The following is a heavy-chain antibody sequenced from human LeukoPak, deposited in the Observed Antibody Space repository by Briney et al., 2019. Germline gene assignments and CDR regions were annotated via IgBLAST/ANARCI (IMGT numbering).Heavy chain of an antibody. V-gene: IGHV3-7*01. D-gene: IGHD3-16*02. CDR2: IKQDGSEK. J-gene: IGHJ4*02. Sequence: GGSLRLSCAASGFTFSSYWMSWVRQAPGKGLEWVANIKQDGSEKYYVDSVKGRFTISRDNAKNSLYLQMNSLRAEDTAVYYCARARYYVWGSYRYVDYWGQGTLVTVSS. CDR1: GFTFSSYW. CDR3: ARARYYVWGSYRYVDY.